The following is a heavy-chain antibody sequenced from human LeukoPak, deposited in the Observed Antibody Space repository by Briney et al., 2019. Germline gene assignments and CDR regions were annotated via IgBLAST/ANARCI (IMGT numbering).Heavy chain of an antibody. V-gene: IGHV3-30*04. CDR2: ISYDGSNK. J-gene: IGHJ6*04. CDR3: ARDEALAYCGGDCQTVGYYGMDV. Sequence: GGSLRLSCAASGFTFSSYAMHWVRRAPGKGLEWVAVISYDGSNKYYADSVKGRFTISRDNSKNTLYLQMNSLRAEDTAVYYCARDEALAYCGGDCQTVGYYGMDVWGRGTTVTVSS. CDR1: GFTFSSYA. D-gene: IGHD2-21*02.